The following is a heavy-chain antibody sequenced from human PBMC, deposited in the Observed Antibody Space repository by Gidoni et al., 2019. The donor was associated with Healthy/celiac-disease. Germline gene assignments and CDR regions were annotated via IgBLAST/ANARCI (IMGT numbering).Heavy chain of an antibody. D-gene: IGHD6-13*01. CDR2: INHSGST. CDR1: GGSFSGYY. Sequence: QVQLQQWGAGLLKPSETLSLTCAVYGGSFSGYYWSWIRQPPGKGLEWIGEINHSGSTNYNPSLKGRVTISVDTSKNQFSLKLSSVTAADTAVYYCARGRIAAAGTDYWGQGTLVTVSS. J-gene: IGHJ4*02. CDR3: ARGRIAAAGTDY. V-gene: IGHV4-34*01.